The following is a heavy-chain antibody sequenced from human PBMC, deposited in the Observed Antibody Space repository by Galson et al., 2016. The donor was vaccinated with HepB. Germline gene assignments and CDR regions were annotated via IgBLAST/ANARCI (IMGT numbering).Heavy chain of an antibody. CDR3: HGAGGFSS. Sequence: SLRLSCAASGFTVSNNHIFWVRQAPGKGLEWVSLIYGGGGTYYAESVKGRFTMYRDNSKNIVYLQMHSLRAEDTAVYYCHGAGGFSSWGQGTLVTVSS. D-gene: IGHD5-12*01. J-gene: IGHJ5*02. CDR2: IYGGGGT. V-gene: IGHV3-53*01. CDR1: GFTVSNNH.